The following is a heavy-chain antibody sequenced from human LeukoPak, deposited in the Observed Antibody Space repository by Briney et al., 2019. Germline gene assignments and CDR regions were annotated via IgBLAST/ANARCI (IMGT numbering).Heavy chain of an antibody. D-gene: IGHD5-12*01. CDR1: VGTFSSYA. CDR3: AGGYSGYDPDGGLQSNHWPGYYYYMDV. J-gene: IGHJ6*03. Sequence: SVKVSCKASVGTFSSYAISWVRQAPGQGLEWMGGINPIFGTANYAQKFQGRVTITADESTSTAYMELSSLRSEDTAVYYCAGGYSGYDPDGGLQSNHWPGYYYYMDVWGKGTTVTVSS. V-gene: IGHV1-69*13. CDR2: INPIFGTA.